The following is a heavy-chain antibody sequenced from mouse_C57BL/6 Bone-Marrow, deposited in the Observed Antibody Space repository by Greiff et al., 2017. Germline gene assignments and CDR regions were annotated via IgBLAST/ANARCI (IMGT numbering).Heavy chain of an antibody. CDR1: GYAFPNYL. J-gene: IGHJ2*01. Sequence: VKLKQSGAELVRPGTSVKVSCKASGYAFPNYLIEWVKPRPGQGLEWIGVINPGSGGNNYNEKCQGKATMTAAKSSSTAYMQLSSLTSEDSAVYFCARWCYGSLVLVDYWGQGTTLTVSS. V-gene: IGHV1-54*01. CDR2: INPGSGGN. CDR3: ARWCYGSLVLVDY. D-gene: IGHD1-1*01.